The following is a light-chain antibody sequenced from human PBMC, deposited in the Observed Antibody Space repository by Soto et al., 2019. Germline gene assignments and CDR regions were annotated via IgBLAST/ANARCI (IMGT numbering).Light chain of an antibody. Sequence: DIQMTQSPSTLSASVGDRVTITCRASQSISDSLAWYQQKPGKDPKLLIYEASNLKSGVPSRFSGSGSGTEYTLTISSLQPDDFASYYCQQYNGYWTFGQGTQVEVK. CDR1: QSISDS. CDR2: EAS. V-gene: IGKV1-5*03. CDR3: QQYNGYWT. J-gene: IGKJ1*01.